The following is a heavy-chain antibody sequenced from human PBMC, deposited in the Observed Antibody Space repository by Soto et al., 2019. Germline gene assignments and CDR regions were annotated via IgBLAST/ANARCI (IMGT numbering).Heavy chain of an antibody. D-gene: IGHD2-15*01. Sequence: ASVKVSCKASGYTFTGYYMHWVRQAPGQGLEWMGWINPNSGGTNYAQKFQGWVTMTRDTSISTAYMELSRLRSDDTAVYYCARNDLGYCSGGSCSGFDPWGQGTLVTVSS. CDR2: INPNSGGT. J-gene: IGHJ5*02. CDR3: ARNDLGYCSGGSCSGFDP. CDR1: GYTFTGYY. V-gene: IGHV1-2*04.